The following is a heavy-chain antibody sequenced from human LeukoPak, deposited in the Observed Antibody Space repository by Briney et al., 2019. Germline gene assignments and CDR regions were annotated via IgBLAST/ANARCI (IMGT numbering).Heavy chain of an antibody. D-gene: IGHD5-12*01. CDR3: ARCAGYDPWGAFDI. Sequence: GSLRLSCAASGFTFSSYGMHWVRQSPGKGLGWIGSIYYSGSTYYNPSLKSRVTISVDTSKNQFSLKLSSVTAADTAVYYCARCAGYDPWGAFDIWGQGTMVTVSS. V-gene: IGHV4-39*07. CDR2: IYYSGST. J-gene: IGHJ3*02. CDR1: GFTFSSYG.